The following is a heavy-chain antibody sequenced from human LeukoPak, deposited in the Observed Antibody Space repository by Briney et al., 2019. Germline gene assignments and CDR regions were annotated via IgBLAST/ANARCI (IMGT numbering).Heavy chain of an antibody. CDR2: MFYTGNT. CDR1: GGSISSGSYS. J-gene: IGHJ4*02. V-gene: IGHV4-30-4*07. D-gene: IGHD2-15*01. CDR3: ARGTPFYSIGY. Sequence: PSQTLSLTCAVSGGSISSGSYSWSWIRQPPGKGLEWIGYMFYTGNTYYNPSLKSRVTISVNTSKNQFSLKLSSVTAADTAVYYCARGTPFYSIGYWGQGTLVTVSS.